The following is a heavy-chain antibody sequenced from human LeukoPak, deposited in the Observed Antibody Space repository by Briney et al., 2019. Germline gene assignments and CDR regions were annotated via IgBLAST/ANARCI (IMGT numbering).Heavy chain of an antibody. CDR2: INHSGST. CDR3: ARTSWSGGAGRIVVVPAAIHWFDP. V-gene: IGHV4-34*01. J-gene: IGHJ5*02. Sequence: SETLSLTCAVYGGSFSGYYWSWIRQPPGKGLEWIGEINHSGSTNYYPSLKSRVTISVDTSKNQFSLTLSSVTAADTAVYNCARTSWSGGAGRIVVVPAAIHWFDPWGQGTLVTVSS. D-gene: IGHD2-2*01. CDR1: GGSFSGYY.